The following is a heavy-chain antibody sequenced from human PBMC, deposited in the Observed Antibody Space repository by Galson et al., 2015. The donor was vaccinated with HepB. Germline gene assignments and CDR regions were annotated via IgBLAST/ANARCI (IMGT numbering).Heavy chain of an antibody. CDR2: ITSSSIYI. V-gene: IGHV3-21*01. CDR3: ARDYTGAVAATGLDS. J-gene: IGHJ4*02. Sequence: SLRLSCAASGFMFSSYSMNWVRQAPGKGLEWVSTITSSSIYIYYADSVKGRFTISRDNAKNSLYLQMNSLRAEDTAVYYCARDYTGAVAATGLDSWGQGTLVTVSS. CDR1: GFMFSSYS. D-gene: IGHD6-19*01.